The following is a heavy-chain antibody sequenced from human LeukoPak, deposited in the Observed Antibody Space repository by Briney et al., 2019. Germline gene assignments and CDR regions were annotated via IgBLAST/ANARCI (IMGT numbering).Heavy chain of an antibody. CDR2: INPSDGST. J-gene: IGHJ4*02. CDR1: GYTFSNYY. D-gene: IGHD3-3*01. CDR3: ARDRNDFWSAYLRYYFDY. V-gene: IGHV1-46*01. Sequence: ASVKVSCKASGYTFSNYYIHWVRQAPGQGPEWMGVINPSDGSTSYAQNFPGRVTLTRDTSTSTVYMELSSLKSEDTAVYYCARDRNDFWSAYLRYYFDYWGQGTLVTVSS.